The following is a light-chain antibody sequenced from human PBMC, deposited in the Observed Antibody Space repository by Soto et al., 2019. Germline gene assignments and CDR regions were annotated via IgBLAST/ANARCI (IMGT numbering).Light chain of an antibody. CDR2: DTS. CDR3: QQRRDWPPSIT. J-gene: IGKJ5*01. V-gene: IGKV3-15*01. Sequence: EIVMTQSPATLSVSPGERATLSCRASQSVSIKLAWYQQRPGQAPRLLIYDTSTRATGIPARFSGSGSGTEFTLTISSLEPEDFAVYYCQQRRDWPPSITFGQGTRLEIK. CDR1: QSVSIK.